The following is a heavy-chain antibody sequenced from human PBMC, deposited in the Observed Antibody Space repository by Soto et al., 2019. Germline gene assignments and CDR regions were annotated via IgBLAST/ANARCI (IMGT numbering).Heavy chain of an antibody. CDR2: IWYDGNNK. Sequence: GGSLRLSCVASGFTFGSYGMHWVRQAPGKGLEWVSVIWYDGNNKNYADSVKGRFTISRDNSKNKLYLQINRPRADDTAVYYCAREVHTAMAPSFEYWGQGTPVTVSS. V-gene: IGHV3-33*01. CDR1: GFTFGSYG. CDR3: AREVHTAMAPSFEY. J-gene: IGHJ4*02. D-gene: IGHD5-18*01.